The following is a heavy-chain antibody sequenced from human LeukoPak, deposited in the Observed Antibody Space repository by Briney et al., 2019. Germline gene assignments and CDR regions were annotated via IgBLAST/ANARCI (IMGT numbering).Heavy chain of an antibody. CDR1: RYTHTGYN. Sequence: ASVKVSCKASRYTHTGYNMHWVRQTPGQKLEWMGWINPNSGGTNYAQKFQGRVTMTRDTSISTAYMELSRLRSDDAAVYYCARDRGMGATDYWGRGTLVTVSS. CDR2: INPNSGGT. J-gene: IGHJ4*02. D-gene: IGHD1-26*01. V-gene: IGHV1-2*02. CDR3: ARDRGMGATDY.